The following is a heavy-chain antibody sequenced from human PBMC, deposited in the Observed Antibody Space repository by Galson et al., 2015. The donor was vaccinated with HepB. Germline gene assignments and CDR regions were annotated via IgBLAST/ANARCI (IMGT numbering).Heavy chain of an antibody. Sequence: SLRLSCAASGLTFSSYAMSWVRQAPGKGLEWVSVISGSDVATYYADSVRGRFTISRDNSKNTLYLVMNSLRAEDMAVYYCAKDREAFWSGNHFDYWGQGTLVTVSS. CDR1: GLTFSSYA. CDR2: ISGSDVAT. D-gene: IGHD3-3*01. J-gene: IGHJ4*02. CDR3: AKDREAFWSGNHFDY. V-gene: IGHV3-23*01.